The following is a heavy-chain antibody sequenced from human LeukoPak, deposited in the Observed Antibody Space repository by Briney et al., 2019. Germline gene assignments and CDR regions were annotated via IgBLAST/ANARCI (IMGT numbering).Heavy chain of an antibody. CDR3: AREPTSGREPTSGRPLDY. D-gene: IGHD5-12*01. CDR1: GGSISGYF. CDR2: IYSSGSK. J-gene: IGHJ4*02. Sequence: PSETLSLTCTVSGGSISGYFWSWIRQPAGKGLEWIGRIYSSGSKNYNPSLKSRVTMSLDTSKNHLSLNLSSVTAADTAVYYCAREPTSGREPTSGRPLDYWGQGTLVTVSS. V-gene: IGHV4-4*07.